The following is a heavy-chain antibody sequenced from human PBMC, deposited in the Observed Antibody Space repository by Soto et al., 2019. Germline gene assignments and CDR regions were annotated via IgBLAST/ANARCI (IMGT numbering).Heavy chain of an antibody. V-gene: IGHV3-30*04. Sequence: QAQLVESGGGVAKPGRSLSLPCAAPELPLTIYSINWSPQPPDKGLEGLPFISLDGRNTFNSDSGKGRFTISSDDSRSMLGLQMSGVTVEDTASYYCAVDGVPTSSFRYYYFRFWGRGTLVTVSS. CDR3: AVDGVPTSSFRYYYFRF. CDR1: ELPLTIYS. D-gene: IGHD3-9*01. CDR2: ISLDGRNT. J-gene: IGHJ4*02.